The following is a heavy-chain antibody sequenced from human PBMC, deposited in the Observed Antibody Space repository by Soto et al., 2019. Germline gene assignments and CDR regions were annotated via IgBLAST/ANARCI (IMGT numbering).Heavy chain of an antibody. CDR3: ASTIAYCGGDCYSGAFDI. CDR1: GYTFTSYG. D-gene: IGHD2-21*02. V-gene: IGHV1-18*01. Sequence: ASVKVSCKASGYTFTSYGISWVRQAPGQGLEWMGWISAYNGNTNYAQKLQGRVTTTTDTSTSTAYMELRSLRSDDTAVYYCASTIAYCGGDCYSGAFDIWGQGTMVTVSS. CDR2: ISAYNGNT. J-gene: IGHJ3*02.